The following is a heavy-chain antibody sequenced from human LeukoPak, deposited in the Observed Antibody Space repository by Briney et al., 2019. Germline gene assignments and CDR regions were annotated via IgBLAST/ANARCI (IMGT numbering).Heavy chain of an antibody. CDR3: TRVIVAVPGYFDYFDF. J-gene: IGHJ4*02. D-gene: IGHD6-19*01. CDR1: GFTITNNW. Sequence: GGSLRLSCVASGFTITNNWMYWVRQAPGRGLVWVSRIKSDESSAAYADSVKGRFTISRDNAKNTLYLQMNSLRVEDTAVYYCTRVIVAVPGYFDYFDFWGQGVLVTVSS. V-gene: IGHV3-74*03. CDR2: IKSDESSA.